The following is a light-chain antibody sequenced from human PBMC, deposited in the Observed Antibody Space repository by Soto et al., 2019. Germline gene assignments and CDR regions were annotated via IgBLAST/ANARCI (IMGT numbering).Light chain of an antibody. Sequence: DILMTQSPSTLSASVGDRVTITCRASQSISSWLAWYQQKPGKAPKLLIYDASTLESGVPSRFSGTGSGTEFTFSITSLQPEDFGTYYCQQCYMGWTFGQGTKVDIK. V-gene: IGKV1-5*01. CDR1: QSISSW. J-gene: IGKJ1*01. CDR2: DAS. CDR3: QQCYMGWT.